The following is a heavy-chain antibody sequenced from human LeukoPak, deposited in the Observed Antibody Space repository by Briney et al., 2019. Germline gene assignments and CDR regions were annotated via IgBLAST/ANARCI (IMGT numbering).Heavy chain of an antibody. Sequence: SVKVSCKASGYTFTSYGISWVRQAPGQGLEWMGGIIPIFGTANYAQKFQGRVTITTDESTSTAYMELSSLRSEDTAVYYCARTGSGYDYFYYFDYWGQGTLVTVSS. CDR1: GYTFTSYG. V-gene: IGHV1-69*05. CDR2: IIPIFGTA. J-gene: IGHJ4*02. D-gene: IGHD5-12*01. CDR3: ARTGSGYDYFYYFDY.